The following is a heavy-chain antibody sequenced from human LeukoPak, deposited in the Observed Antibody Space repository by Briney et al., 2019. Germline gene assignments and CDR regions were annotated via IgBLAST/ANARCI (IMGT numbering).Heavy chain of an antibody. V-gene: IGHV4-4*07. Sequence: SETLSLTCTASGGSISSYYWSWIRQPAGKGLEWIGRIYTSGSTNYNPSLKSRVTMSVDTSKNQFFLKLSSVTAADTAVYYCAREGGDYGLPDYWGQGTLVTVSS. CDR3: AREGGDYGLPDY. CDR1: GGSISSYY. D-gene: IGHD4-17*01. CDR2: IYTSGST. J-gene: IGHJ4*02.